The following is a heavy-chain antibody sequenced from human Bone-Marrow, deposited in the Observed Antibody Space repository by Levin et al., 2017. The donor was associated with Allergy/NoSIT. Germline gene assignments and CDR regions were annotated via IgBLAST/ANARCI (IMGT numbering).Heavy chain of an antibody. CDR1: GGSISSSSYY. V-gene: IGHV4-39*02. Sequence: SETLSLTCTVSGGSISSSSYYWGWIRQPPGKGLEWIGSIYYSGSTYYNPSLKSRVTISVDTSKNQFSLKLSSVTAADTAVYYCARESSSWYNRTNWFDPWGQGTLVTVSS. D-gene: IGHD6-13*01. CDR3: ARESSSWYNRTNWFDP. CDR2: IYYSGST. J-gene: IGHJ5*02.